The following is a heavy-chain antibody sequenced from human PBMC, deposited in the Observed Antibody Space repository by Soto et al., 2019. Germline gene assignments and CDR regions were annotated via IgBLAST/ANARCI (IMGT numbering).Heavy chain of an antibody. CDR3: ARTTGFFWRGYYGYYFDY. Sequence: PSETLSLTCTVSGGSISSGGYYWSWIRQHPGKGLEWIGYIYYSGSTYYNPSLKSRVTISVDTSKNQFSLKLSSVTAADTAVYYCARTTGFFWRGYYGYYFDYWGQGTLVTVSS. J-gene: IGHJ4*02. D-gene: IGHD3-3*01. V-gene: IGHV4-31*03. CDR2: IYYSGST. CDR1: GGSISSGGYY.